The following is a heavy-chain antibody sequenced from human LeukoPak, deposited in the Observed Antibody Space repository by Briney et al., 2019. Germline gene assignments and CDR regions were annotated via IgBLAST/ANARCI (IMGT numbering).Heavy chain of an antibody. CDR3: ARDFGDRPPV. D-gene: IGHD2-21*02. Sequence: SETLSLTCAVYGGSFSGYYWSWIRQPAGKGLEWIGRIYTSGSTNYNPSLKSRVTMSVDTSKNQFSLKLSSVTAADTAVYYCARDFGDRPPVWGQGTLVTVSS. V-gene: IGHV4-4*07. J-gene: IGHJ4*02. CDR1: GGSFSGYY. CDR2: IYTSGST.